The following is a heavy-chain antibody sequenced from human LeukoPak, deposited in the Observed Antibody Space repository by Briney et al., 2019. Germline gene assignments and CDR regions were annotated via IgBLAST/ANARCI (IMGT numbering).Heavy chain of an antibody. CDR1: GFTFDDYA. J-gene: IGHJ4*02. D-gene: IGHD6-19*01. Sequence: PGGSLRLSCAASGFTFDDYAMHWVRQAPGKGLEWVSGISWNSGSIGYADSVKGRFTISRDNAKNSLYLQMNSLRAEDTAVYYCARDRLGTGVAFDNWGQGTLVTVSS. CDR3: ARDRLGTGVAFDN. CDR2: ISWNSGSI. V-gene: IGHV3-9*01.